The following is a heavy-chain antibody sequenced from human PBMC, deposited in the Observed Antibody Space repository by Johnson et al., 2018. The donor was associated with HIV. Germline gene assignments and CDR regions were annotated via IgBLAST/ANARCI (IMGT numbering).Heavy chain of an antibody. Sequence: VQLVESGGGLVKPGGSLRLSCAASGFTLSNAWMSWVRQAPGKGLEWVGRIRSKANSYATAYAASVKGRFTISRDDSKNTAYLQMNSLKTEDTAVYYCTPSYYDYVWVSYSYTEDDAFDIWGQGTMVTVSS. J-gene: IGHJ3*02. D-gene: IGHD3-16*02. CDR3: TPSYYDYVWVSYSYTEDDAFDI. CDR1: GFTLSNAW. CDR2: IRSKANSYAT. V-gene: IGHV3-73*01.